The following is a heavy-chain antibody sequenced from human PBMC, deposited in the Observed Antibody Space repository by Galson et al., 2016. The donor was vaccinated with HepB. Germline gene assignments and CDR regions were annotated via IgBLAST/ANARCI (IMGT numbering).Heavy chain of an antibody. Sequence: TLSLTCTVSGGSISSGSYYWSWIRQPAGGGLEWIGRRSTSGSTNYNPSLTSRVTISVDTSKNQFSLKLSSVAAADTAVYYCAREFSRTSVKWRRYNYYYMDVWGKGTTVTVSS. CDR2: RSTSGST. J-gene: IGHJ6*03. CDR1: GGSISSGSYY. CDR3: AREFSRTSVKWRRYNYYYMDV. V-gene: IGHV4-61*02. D-gene: IGHD3-3*02.